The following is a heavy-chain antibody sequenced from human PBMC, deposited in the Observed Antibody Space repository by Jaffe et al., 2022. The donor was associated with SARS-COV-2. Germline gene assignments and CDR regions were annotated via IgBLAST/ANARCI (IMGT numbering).Heavy chain of an antibody. CDR1: GGSISSSSYY. V-gene: IGHV4-39*01. D-gene: IGHD3-9*01. J-gene: IGHJ4*02. Sequence: QLQLQESGPGLVKPSETLSLTCTVSGGSISSSSYYWGWIRQPPGKGLEWIGSIYYSGSTYYNPSLKSRVTISVDTSKNQFSLKLSSVTAADTAVYYCARQVGGVTYYDILTGYSPFYFDYWGQGTLVTVSS. CDR3: ARQVGGVTYYDILTGYSPFYFDY. CDR2: IYYSGST.